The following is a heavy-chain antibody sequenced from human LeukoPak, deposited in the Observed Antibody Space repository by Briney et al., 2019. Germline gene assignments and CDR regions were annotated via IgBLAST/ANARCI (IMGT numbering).Heavy chain of an antibody. CDR2: IYYSGST. CDR1: GGSISSGDYY. D-gene: IGHD3-3*01. V-gene: IGHV4-30-4*08. J-gene: IGHJ6*03. CDR3: ARAPPTYFWSGYGYYYMDV. Sequence: SQTLSLTCTVSGGSISSGDYYWSWIRQPPGKGLEWIGYIYYSGSTYYNPSLKRRVTISVDTSKNQFSLKLSSVTAADTAVYYCARAPPTYFWSGYGYYYMDVWGKGTTVTVSS.